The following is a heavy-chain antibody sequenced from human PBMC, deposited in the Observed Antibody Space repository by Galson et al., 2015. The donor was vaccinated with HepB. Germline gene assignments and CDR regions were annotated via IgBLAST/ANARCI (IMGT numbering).Heavy chain of an antibody. CDR3: ARDLFRGWGINGYNWFDP. J-gene: IGHJ5*02. V-gene: IGHV4-61*01. CDR1: GGSVSSGSYY. Sequence: LSLTCTVSGGSVSSGSYYWSWIRQPPGKGLEWIGYIYYSGSTNYNPSLRSRVTISVDTSKNQFSLKLSSVTAADTAVYYCARDLFRGWGINGYNWFDPWGQGTLVTVSS. D-gene: IGHD7-27*01. CDR2: IYYSGST.